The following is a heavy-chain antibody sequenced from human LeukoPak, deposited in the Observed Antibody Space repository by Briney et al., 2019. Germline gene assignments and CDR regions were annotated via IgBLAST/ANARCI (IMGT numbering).Heavy chain of an antibody. Sequence: ASVKLSCKASGSTFTSYYMHWMRHAHGQGLEWMGWINPNSGGTTYAQNFHSRVTMTTDTSFSTAYMELSRLRSDDTAVYYWERESGGYSGYGRIGWFDPWGQGTLVTVSS. J-gene: IGHJ5*02. V-gene: IGHV1-2*02. CDR2: INPNSGGT. D-gene: IGHD5-12*01. CDR3: ERESGGYSGYGRIGWFDP. CDR1: GSTFTSYY.